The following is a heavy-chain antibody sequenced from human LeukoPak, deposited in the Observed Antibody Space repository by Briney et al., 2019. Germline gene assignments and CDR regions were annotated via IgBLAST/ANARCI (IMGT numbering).Heavy chain of an antibody. Sequence: GEALEISFKCSWDRVYRHWSGWGGPKARERPEWMGIIYPGDSDTRYSPSFQGQVTISADNSITTAYLHWSSLKASDTAMYYCARPKVGGYNYGFDYWGQGTLVTVSS. CDR1: WDRVYRHW. J-gene: IGHJ4*02. CDR3: ARPKVGGYNYGFDY. D-gene: IGHD5-24*01. CDR2: IYPGDSDT. V-gene: IGHV5-51*01.